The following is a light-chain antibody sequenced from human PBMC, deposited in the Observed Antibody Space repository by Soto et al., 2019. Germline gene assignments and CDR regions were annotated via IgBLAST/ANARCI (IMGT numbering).Light chain of an antibody. Sequence: IVLTQSPGTLSLSPGERATLSCRASQSVSSNSLAWYQQKPGQAPRLLIYGASSRATGFPDRFSGSGSGTDFTLTISRLEPEDFAIYYCQHCDNSLWTFSQGTKVEIK. CDR3: QHCDNSLWT. CDR2: GAS. J-gene: IGKJ1*01. V-gene: IGKV3-20*01. CDR1: QSVSSNS.